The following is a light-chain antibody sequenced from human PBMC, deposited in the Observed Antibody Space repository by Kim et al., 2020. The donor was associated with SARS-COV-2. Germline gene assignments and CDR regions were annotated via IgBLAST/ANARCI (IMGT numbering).Light chain of an antibody. J-gene: IGLJ3*02. Sequence: GQRVTISCSGSSSNIASNYVYWYQQLPASAPKLLIYTNNQRPSGVPDRFSGSKSGASASLAISGLRSEDEAGYYCAAWDDSLSALVFGGGTQLTVL. CDR1: SSNIASNY. V-gene: IGLV1-47*01. CDR2: TNN. CDR3: AAWDDSLSALV.